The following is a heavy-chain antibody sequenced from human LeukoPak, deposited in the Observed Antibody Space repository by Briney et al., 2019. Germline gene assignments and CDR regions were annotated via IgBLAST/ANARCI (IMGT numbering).Heavy chain of an antibody. V-gene: IGHV4-34*01. D-gene: IGHD6-19*01. Sequence: SETLSLTCAVFGGSFSGYYWSWIRQSPEKGLEWIGEMSHTGATNYNPSLKSRVTLSVDTSKKQFSLNLRSVTAADTAVYYCARGTSGVGLNYFDYWGQGTLVTVSS. CDR2: MSHTGAT. CDR1: GGSFSGYY. CDR3: ARGTSGVGLNYFDY. J-gene: IGHJ4*02.